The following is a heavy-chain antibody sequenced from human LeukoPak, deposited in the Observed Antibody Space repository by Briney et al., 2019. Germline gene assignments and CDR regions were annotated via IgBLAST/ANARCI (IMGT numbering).Heavy chain of an antibody. D-gene: IGHD2-15*01. CDR3: ARTGCSGGSCHDY. CDR2: VDPSDSYS. Sequence: GESLKISCKGSGYSFSTYWISWVRQRPGKGLEWMGRVDPSDSYSNYSPTFQGHVTISADKSISTAYLQWSSLKASDTAMYYCARTGCSGGSCHDYWGQGNLVTVSS. J-gene: IGHJ4*02. V-gene: IGHV5-10-1*01. CDR1: GYSFSTYW.